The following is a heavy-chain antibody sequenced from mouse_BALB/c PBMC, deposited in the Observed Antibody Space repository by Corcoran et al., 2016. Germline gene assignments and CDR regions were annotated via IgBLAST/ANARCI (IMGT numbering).Heavy chain of an antibody. V-gene: IGHV1-18*01. CDR2: INPYNGGT. CDR3: EREIKRYFDY. CDR1: GYSFTSYT. Sequence: EVQLQQSRPELVKPGASMKMSCKASGYSFTSYTINWVKQSHGKNLEWIGLINPYNGGTSYNQKFKGKATLTVDKSSSTAYMELLSLTSEDSAVYYWEREIKRYFDYWGQGTTLTVSS. D-gene: IGHD2-4*01. J-gene: IGHJ2*01.